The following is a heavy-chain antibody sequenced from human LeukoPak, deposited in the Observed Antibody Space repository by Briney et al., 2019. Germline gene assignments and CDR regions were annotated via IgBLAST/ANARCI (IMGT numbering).Heavy chain of an antibody. V-gene: IGHV1-8*01. Sequence: ASVKVSCKASGYTFTSYDINWVRQATGQGLEWMGWMNPNSGNTGYAQKFQGRVTMTRNTSISTAYMELSSLRSEDTAVYYCAKRYCSGGSCYRYYYYYYGMDVWGQGTTVTVSS. D-gene: IGHD2-15*01. J-gene: IGHJ6*02. CDR2: MNPNSGNT. CDR1: GYTFTSYD. CDR3: AKRYCSGGSCYRYYYYYYGMDV.